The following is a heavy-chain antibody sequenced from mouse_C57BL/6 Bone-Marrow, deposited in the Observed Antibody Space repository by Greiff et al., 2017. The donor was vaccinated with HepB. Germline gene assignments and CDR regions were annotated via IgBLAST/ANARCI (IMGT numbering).Heavy chain of an antibody. CDR1: GFNIKNTY. J-gene: IGHJ1*03. CDR3: ARLRNDYYGSSYWYFDV. D-gene: IGHD1-1*01. Sequence: VQLQQSVAELVRPGASVKLSCTASGFNIKNTYMHWVKQRPEQGLEWIGRIDPANGNTKYAPKFQGKATITADTSSNTAYLQLSSLTSEDTAIYYCARLRNDYYGSSYWYFDVWGTGTTVTVSS. V-gene: IGHV14-3*01. CDR2: IDPANGNT.